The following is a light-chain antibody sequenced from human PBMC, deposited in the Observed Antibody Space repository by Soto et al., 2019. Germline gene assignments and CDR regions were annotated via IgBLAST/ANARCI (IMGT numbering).Light chain of an antibody. CDR2: DAS. CDR1: QDIGHY. CDR3: QRYDDLPLT. J-gene: IGKJ4*01. V-gene: IGKV1-33*01. Sequence: DIQMTQSPSSLSASVGDRVTITCQASQDIGHYSNWYQQKPGKAPQLLISDASSLGAGVPSRFSGSGSGTDFTFTISRLQPEDMATYYGQRYDDLPLTCRGGTKVEIK.